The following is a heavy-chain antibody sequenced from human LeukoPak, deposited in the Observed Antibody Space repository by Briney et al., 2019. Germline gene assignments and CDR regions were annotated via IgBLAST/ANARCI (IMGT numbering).Heavy chain of an antibody. Sequence: SETLSLTCTVSGGSISSSSYYWGWIRQPPGKGLEWIGYIYYSGSTNYNPSLKSRVTISVDTSKNQFSLKLSSVTAADTAVYYCATRKRYSGYDYWGQGTLVTVSS. CDR1: GGSISSSSYY. V-gene: IGHV4-61*05. J-gene: IGHJ4*02. D-gene: IGHD5-12*01. CDR3: ATRKRYSGYDY. CDR2: IYYSGST.